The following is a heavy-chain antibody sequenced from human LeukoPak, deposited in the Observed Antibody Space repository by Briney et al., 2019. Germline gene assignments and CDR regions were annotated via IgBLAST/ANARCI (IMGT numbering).Heavy chain of an antibody. CDR1: GGSISSSSYY. CDR2: IYYSGST. Sequence: SETLSLTCTVSGGSISSSSYYWGWIRQPPGKGREWIGSIYYSGSTYYNPSLKSRVTISVDTSKNQFSLKLSSVTAADTAVYYCASLGYDILTGYCWGQGTLVTVSS. D-gene: IGHD3-9*01. V-gene: IGHV4-39*01. J-gene: IGHJ4*02. CDR3: ASLGYDILTGYC.